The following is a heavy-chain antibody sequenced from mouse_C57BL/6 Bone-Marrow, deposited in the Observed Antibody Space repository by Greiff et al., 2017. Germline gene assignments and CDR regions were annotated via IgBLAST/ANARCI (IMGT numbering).Heavy chain of an antibody. CDR1: GFTFSDYG. V-gene: IGHV5-15*01. Sequence: EVHLVESGGGLVQPGGSLKLSCAASGFTFSDYGMAWVRQAPRKGPEWVAFISNLAYSIYYADTVTGRFTISRENAKNTLYLEMSSLRSEDTAMYYCARHGGGYYYFDYWGQGTTLTVSS. CDR3: ARHGGGYYYFDY. J-gene: IGHJ2*01. D-gene: IGHD2-3*01. CDR2: ISNLAYSI.